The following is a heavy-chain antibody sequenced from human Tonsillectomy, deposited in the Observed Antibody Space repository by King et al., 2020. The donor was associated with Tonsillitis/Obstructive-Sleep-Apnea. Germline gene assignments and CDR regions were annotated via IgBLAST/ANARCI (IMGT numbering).Heavy chain of an antibody. CDR2: ISWNSGSI. J-gene: IGHJ1*01. V-gene: IGHV3-9*01. CDR1: GFTFDDYA. D-gene: IGHD6-19*01. CDR3: ATGIAVAGRRAARKSAEYFQH. Sequence: VQLVESGGGLVQPGRSLRLSCAASGFTFDDYAMHWVRQAPGKGLEWVSGISWNSGSIGYADSVKGRFTISRDNAKNSLYLQMNSLRAEDTALYYCATGIAVAGRRAARKSAEYFQHWGQGTLVTVSS.